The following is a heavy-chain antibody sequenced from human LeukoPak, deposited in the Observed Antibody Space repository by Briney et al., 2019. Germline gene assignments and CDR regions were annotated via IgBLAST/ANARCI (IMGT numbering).Heavy chain of an antibody. J-gene: IGHJ4*02. D-gene: IGHD1-26*01. V-gene: IGHV3-21*01. CDR1: GFTFSSYS. CDR2: ISSSSSYI. Sequence: PGGSLRLSCAASGFTFSSYSMNWVRQAPGKGLEWVSSISSSSSYIYYADSVKGRFNISRDNAKNSLYLQMNSLRAEDTAVYYCARALPGLSGSYGYWGQGTLFTVSS. CDR3: ARALPGLSGSYGY.